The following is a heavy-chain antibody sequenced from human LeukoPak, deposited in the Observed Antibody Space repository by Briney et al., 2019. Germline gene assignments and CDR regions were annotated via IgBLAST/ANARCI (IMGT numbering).Heavy chain of an antibody. Sequence: GASVKVPCKASGYTFSGFNIHWVRQAPGQGLEWMAWINPQSGATNYAQKFQGRVTMTRDLSNYTIYMEVTSLRSDHPAVYYCARGGDDSGLYFAYWGQGTLVTVSS. D-gene: IGHD3-22*01. J-gene: IGHJ4*02. CDR2: INPQSGAT. V-gene: IGHV1-2*02. CDR3: ARGGDDSGLYFAY. CDR1: GYTFSGFN.